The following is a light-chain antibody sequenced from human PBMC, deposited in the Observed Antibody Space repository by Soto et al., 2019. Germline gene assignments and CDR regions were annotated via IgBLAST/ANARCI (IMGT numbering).Light chain of an antibody. Sequence: DFQITQSPSTLSASVGDRVTITCRASQNIRSRLAWFQQKPGKAPKLLIYDVSNLESGVPLRFSGSGSGTEFTLTISSLQPDDFATYYCQQSDTYSRAFGQGTKVDIK. CDR3: QQSDTYSRA. V-gene: IGKV1-5*01. J-gene: IGKJ1*01. CDR1: QNIRSR. CDR2: DVS.